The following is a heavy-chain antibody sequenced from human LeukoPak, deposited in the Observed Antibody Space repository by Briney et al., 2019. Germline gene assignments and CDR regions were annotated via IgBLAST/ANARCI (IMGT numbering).Heavy chain of an antibody. V-gene: IGHV1-69*01. CDR3: AGGLWFGELFGYFDY. D-gene: IGHD3-10*01. CDR1: GGTVRNYA. Sequence: SVKVSCKASGGTVRNYAISWVRQAPGQGLEWMGGIIPVFGTAKYAQEFQGRVTITADEYTSTAYMDLSSLRSEDTAVYYCAGGLWFGELFGYFDYWGQGTLVTVSS. J-gene: IGHJ4*02. CDR2: IIPVFGTA.